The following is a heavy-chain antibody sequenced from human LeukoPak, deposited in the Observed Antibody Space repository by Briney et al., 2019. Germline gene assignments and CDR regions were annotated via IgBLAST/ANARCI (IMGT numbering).Heavy chain of an antibody. D-gene: IGHD2-21*01. J-gene: IGHJ4*02. CDR1: GFTFNIYW. Sequence: GGSLRLYCAASGFTFNIYWMSWVRQAPGKGLEWVANINEDGSEKFYVDSVKGRFTISRDNAKNSLSLQMNNLRAEDTALYYCARDLGVISALDYWGQGILVTVSS. CDR3: ARDLGVISALDY. V-gene: IGHV3-7*01. CDR2: INEDGSEK.